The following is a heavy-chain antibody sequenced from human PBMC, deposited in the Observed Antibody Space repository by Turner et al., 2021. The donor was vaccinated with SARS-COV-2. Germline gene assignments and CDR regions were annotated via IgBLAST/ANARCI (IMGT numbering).Heavy chain of an antibody. J-gene: IGHJ1*01. CDR2: TYYPGGS. V-gene: IGHV4-39*05. CDR1: ALSITSNRHY. Sequence: QLLVQESGPALVKPSENPSLPCTVSALSITSNRHYWGWVRQPPGKGLEWIGITYYPGGSYYNPSLRGRVTISVDPSQNQFSLILRSVTAADTAVYYCVTSVRRSGYFQRWGQGSLVSVSS. CDR3: VTSVRRSGYFQR.